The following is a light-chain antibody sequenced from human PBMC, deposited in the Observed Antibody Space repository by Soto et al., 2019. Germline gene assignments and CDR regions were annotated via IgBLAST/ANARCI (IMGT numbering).Light chain of an antibody. V-gene: IGKV2-24*01. CDR3: MQTTQCPLT. CDR2: EVS. CDR1: QSLVHSDGNTY. Sequence: DIVLTQTPLSSPVTLGQPASISCRSSQSLVHSDGNTYLNWLQQRPGQPPRLLIYEVSNRFSGVPDRFSGSGAGTDFTLEISRVEAEDVGVYYCMQTTQCPLTFGGGTKVDIK. J-gene: IGKJ4*02.